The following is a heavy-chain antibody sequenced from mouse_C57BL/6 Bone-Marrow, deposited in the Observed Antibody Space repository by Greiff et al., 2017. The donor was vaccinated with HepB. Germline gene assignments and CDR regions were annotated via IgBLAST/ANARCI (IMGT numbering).Heavy chain of an antibody. D-gene: IGHD2-3*01. J-gene: IGHJ2*01. Sequence: EVKLVESGGGLVQPGESLKLSCESNEYEFPSHDMYWVRKTPEKRLELVAAINSDGGSTYYPDTMERRFIISRDNNKKTLYRQMSSLRSEDTAVYYCARQAVTKGYLDYWGQGTTLTVSS. CDR3: ARQAVTKGYLDY. CDR2: INSDGGST. CDR1: EYEFPSHD. V-gene: IGHV5-2*01.